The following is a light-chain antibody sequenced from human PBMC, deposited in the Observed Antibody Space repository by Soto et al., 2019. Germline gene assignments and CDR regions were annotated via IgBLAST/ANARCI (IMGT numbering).Light chain of an antibody. CDR2: ANS. Sequence: QSVLTQPPSVSGALGQRVTISCTGRRSNIGTRYDVHWYQQLPGTAPKLLIYANSNRPSGVPDRFSGSKSGTSASLAITGLQAEDEADYYCQSYDTSLSAWVFGGGTKLTVL. V-gene: IGLV1-40*01. CDR1: RSNIGTRYD. CDR3: QSYDTSLSAWV. J-gene: IGLJ3*02.